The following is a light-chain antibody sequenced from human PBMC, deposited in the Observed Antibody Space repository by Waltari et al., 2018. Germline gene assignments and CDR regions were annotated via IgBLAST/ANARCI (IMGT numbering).Light chain of an antibody. CDR1: QSVTIY. J-gene: IGKJ2*01. CDR3: QQRSNWPHT. CDR2: DAS. V-gene: IGKV3-11*01. Sequence: EIVLTQSPATLSLSPGARATLSCRASQSVTIYLAWYQQKPGQAPRLLIYDASNRATGIPARFSGSGSGTEFTLTISSLEPEDFAIYYCQQRSNWPHTFGQGTKLEIK.